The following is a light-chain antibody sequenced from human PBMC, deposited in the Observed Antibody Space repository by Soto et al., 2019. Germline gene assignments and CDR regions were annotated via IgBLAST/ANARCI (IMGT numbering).Light chain of an antibody. V-gene: IGKV1-9*01. CDR3: QQLNRYPT. CDR1: QGMSTY. Sequence: IQVTQSPSSLSASVGARITITCRASQGMSTYLAWYQQKPGKAPKLLIYAAYTLQSGVPSRFSGGGSGTDFTLTISSLQPEDFATYYCQQLNRYPTFGGGTKVEIK. CDR2: AAY. J-gene: IGKJ4*01.